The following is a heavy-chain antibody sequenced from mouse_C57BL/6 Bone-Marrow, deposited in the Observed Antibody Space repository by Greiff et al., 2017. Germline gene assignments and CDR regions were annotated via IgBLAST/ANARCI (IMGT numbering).Heavy chain of an antibody. Sequence: VQLQQSGAELVMPGASVKLSCKASGYTFTSYWMHWVKQRPGQGLEWIGEIDPSDSYTNYNQKFKGKSTLTVDKSSSTAYMQLSSLTSEDSAVYYCARRGDYDGSWFAYWGQGTLVTVSA. D-gene: IGHD2-3*01. V-gene: IGHV1-69*01. CDR1: GYTFTSYW. CDR2: IDPSDSYT. CDR3: ARRGDYDGSWFAY. J-gene: IGHJ3*01.